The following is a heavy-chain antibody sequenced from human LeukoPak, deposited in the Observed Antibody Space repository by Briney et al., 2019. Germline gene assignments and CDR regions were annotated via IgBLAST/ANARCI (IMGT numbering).Heavy chain of an antibody. D-gene: IGHD2-15*01. CDR1: GFTFSSYG. V-gene: IGHV3-30*18. Sequence: GRSLRLSCAASGFTFSSYGMHWVRQAPGKGLEWVAVISYDGSNKYYADSVKGRFTISRDNSKNTLYLQMNSLRAEDTAVYYCAKEGRRHCSGGSCYSSGYWGQGTLVTVSS. CDR2: ISYDGSNK. J-gene: IGHJ4*02. CDR3: AKEGRRHCSGGSCYSSGY.